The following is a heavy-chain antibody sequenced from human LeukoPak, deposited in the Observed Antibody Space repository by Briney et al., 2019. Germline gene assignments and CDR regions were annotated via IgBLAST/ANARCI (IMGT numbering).Heavy chain of an antibody. CDR2: ISSSSSYI. V-gene: IGHV3-21*01. J-gene: IGHJ4*02. CDR3: ARSRTYSSSSFPLDY. Sequence: GGSLRLSCAASGFTFSSYSMNWVRQAPGKGLEWVSSISSSSSYIYYADSVKGRFTISRDNAKNSLYLQMNSLRAEDTAVYYCARSRTYSSSSFPLDYWGQGPLVTVSS. D-gene: IGHD6-6*01. CDR1: GFTFSSYS.